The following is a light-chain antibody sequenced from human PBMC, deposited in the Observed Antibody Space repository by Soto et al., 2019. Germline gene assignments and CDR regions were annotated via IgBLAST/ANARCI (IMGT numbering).Light chain of an antibody. CDR2: GAS. J-gene: IGKJ2*01. V-gene: IGKV3-20*01. Sequence: EIVLTQSPGTLSLSPGERATLSCRASQSVSSSYLAWYQQKPGQAPRLLIYGASSRATGIPDRFSGSGSGTDFTLTIITLEPEDFAVYYCQLFGSSPRYTFGQGTNLEIK. CDR1: QSVSSSY. CDR3: QLFGSSPRYT.